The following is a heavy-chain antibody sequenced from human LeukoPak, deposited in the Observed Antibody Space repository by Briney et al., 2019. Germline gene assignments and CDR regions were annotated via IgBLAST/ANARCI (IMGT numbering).Heavy chain of an antibody. V-gene: IGHV1-2*02. D-gene: IGHD3-10*01. J-gene: IGHJ5*02. CDR2: INPNSGGT. CDR1: GYTFTGYY. Sequence: ASVKVSCKASGYTFTGYYMHWVRQAPGQGLEWMGWINPNSGGTNYAQKFQGRVTMTRDTSISTAYMELSRLRSDDTAVYYCARDYYYGSGSYSNWFDPWGQGTLVTVSS. CDR3: ARDYYYGSGSYSNWFDP.